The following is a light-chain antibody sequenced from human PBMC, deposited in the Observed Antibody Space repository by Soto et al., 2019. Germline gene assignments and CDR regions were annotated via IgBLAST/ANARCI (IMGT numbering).Light chain of an antibody. J-gene: IGLJ2*01. CDR1: SSNIGSNT. V-gene: IGLV1-44*01. Sequence: QSVLTQPPSAYGTPGQRVTISCSGSSSNIGSNTVNWYQQLPGTAPKLLIYSNNQRPSGVPDRFSGSKSGTSASLAISGLQSEDEADYYCAAWDASLNGVAFGGGTKLTVL. CDR2: SNN. CDR3: AAWDASLNGVA.